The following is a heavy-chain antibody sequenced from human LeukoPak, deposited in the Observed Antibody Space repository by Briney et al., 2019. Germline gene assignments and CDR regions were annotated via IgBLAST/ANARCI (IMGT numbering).Heavy chain of an antibody. CDR2: IYYSGNT. V-gene: IGHV4-39*01. D-gene: IGHD3/OR15-3a*01. CDR1: GVSISSSNSY. J-gene: IGHJ4*02. Sequence: SETLSLTCAVSGVSISSSNSYWGWIRQPPGKGLEWIGSIYYSGNTYYNASLKSQVSISIDTSKNQFSLKLTSVTAADTAVYYCARQTGSGLFILPGGQGTLVTVSS. CDR3: ARQTGSGLFILP.